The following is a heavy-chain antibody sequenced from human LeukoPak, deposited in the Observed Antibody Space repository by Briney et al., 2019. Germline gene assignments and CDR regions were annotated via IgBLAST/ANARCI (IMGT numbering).Heavy chain of an antibody. D-gene: IGHD3-10*01. J-gene: IGHJ6*03. CDR3: ARGVIGVYYYYYYMDV. V-gene: IGHV4-61*01. Sequence: PSETLSLTCTVSGSSISSGSYYWSWIRQPPGKGLEWIGYIYYSGSTNYNPSLKSRVTISVDTSKNQFSLKLSSVTAADTAVYYCARGVIGVYYYYYYMDVWGKGTTVTVSS. CDR1: GSSISSGSYY. CDR2: IYYSGST.